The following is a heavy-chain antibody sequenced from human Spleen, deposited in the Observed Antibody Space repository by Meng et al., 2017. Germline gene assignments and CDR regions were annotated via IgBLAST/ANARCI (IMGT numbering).Heavy chain of an antibody. CDR2: IYHSGSA. V-gene: IGHV4-4*02. D-gene: IGHD1-7*01. CDR3: ARKYGNYPYYFDY. Sequence: SATVRVRPSGHVYPTCGLSGGSITSNTRWTWVGPPPGKGLEWIGEIYHSGSANYNPSLKSRLTISVDKSKTQFSLTLSSVTAADTAVYYCARKYGNYPYYFDYWGQGTLVTVSS. J-gene: IGHJ4*02. CDR1: GGSITSNTR.